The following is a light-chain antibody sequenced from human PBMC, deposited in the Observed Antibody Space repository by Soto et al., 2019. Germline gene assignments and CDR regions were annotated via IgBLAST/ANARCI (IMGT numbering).Light chain of an antibody. J-gene: IGLJ2*01. CDR2: DVS. CDR3: CSYAGSYTLV. CDR1: TTDVGGYNY. Sequence: QSALTQPRSVSWSPGQSVTISCTGTTTDVGGYNYVSWYQQHPGKAPKLMVSDVSKRPSGVPDRFSGSKSGNTASLTISGLQAEEEADYYCCSYAGSYTLVFGGGTKLTVL. V-gene: IGLV2-11*01.